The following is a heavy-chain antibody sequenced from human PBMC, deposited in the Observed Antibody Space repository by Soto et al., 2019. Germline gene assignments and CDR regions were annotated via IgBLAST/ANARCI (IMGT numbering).Heavy chain of an antibody. D-gene: IGHD2-2*01. V-gene: IGHV4-30-4*01. CDR2: IYYSGST. J-gene: IGHJ6*02. CDR3: ARVPAAQPYYYGMDV. CDR1: GGSISSGDYY. Sequence: PSETLSLTCTVSGGSISSGDYYWSWIRQPPGKGLEWIGYIYYSGSTYYNPSLKSRVTISVDTSKNQFSLKLSSVTAADTAVYYCARVPAAQPYYYGMDVWGQGTTVTVSS.